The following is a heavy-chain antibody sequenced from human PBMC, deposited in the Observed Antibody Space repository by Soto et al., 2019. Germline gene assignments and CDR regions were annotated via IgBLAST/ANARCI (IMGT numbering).Heavy chain of an antibody. CDR2: IYYSGDA. V-gene: IGHV4-31*03. J-gene: IGHJ4*02. CDR3: ARVNYYASSGDYVGLDY. D-gene: IGHD3-22*01. CDR1: GGSIDSGGHY. Sequence: QVQLQESGPGLVKPSQTVSLTCTVAGGSIDSGGHYWSWIRQHPGRGLEWIGYIYYSGDANYNPSLKSRVSLSIDPSENQFSLTLTSVTAADTAVYYCARVNYYASSGDYVGLDYWGQGILVTFSS.